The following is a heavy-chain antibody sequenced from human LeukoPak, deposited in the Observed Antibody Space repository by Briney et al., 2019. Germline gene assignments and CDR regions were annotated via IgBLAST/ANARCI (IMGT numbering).Heavy chain of an antibody. V-gene: IGHV3-20*04. CDR3: ARAGYYYDSSGYPNWFDP. Sequence: GGSLRLSCAASGFTFDDYGMSWVRQAPGKGLEWVSGINWNGGSTGYADSVKGRFTISRDNAKNSLYLQMNSLRAEDTALYYCARAGYYYDSSGYPNWFDPWGQGTLVTVSS. D-gene: IGHD3-22*01. J-gene: IGHJ5*02. CDR1: GFTFDDYG. CDR2: INWNGGST.